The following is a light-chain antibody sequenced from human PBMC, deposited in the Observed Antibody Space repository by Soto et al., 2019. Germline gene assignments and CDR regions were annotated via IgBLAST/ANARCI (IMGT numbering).Light chain of an antibody. CDR2: LGS. CDR1: QSLLHSNGNNY. V-gene: IGKV2-28*01. Sequence: DIVMTQSPLSLPVTPGEPASISCRSSQSLLHSNGNNYLEWYLQKPGQSPQLLIYLGSSRASGVPDRFSGSGSGTDFTLKIRRVEAEDVGVYYCKQALQTPRTFGQGTKVEIK. J-gene: IGKJ1*01. CDR3: KQALQTPRT.